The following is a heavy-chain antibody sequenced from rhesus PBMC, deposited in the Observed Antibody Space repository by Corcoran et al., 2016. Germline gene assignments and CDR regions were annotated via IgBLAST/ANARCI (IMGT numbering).Heavy chain of an antibody. Sequence: EVQLVVSGGGLAKPGGSLRLSCAASGFSLSDYYMYWVRQAPGKGLGLASGIMYTGGSEHYAESVNGRFTTSRENAKKTLQLQMDRLRAEDTAVYYCAGWRQRAAFAFWGQGLRVTVSS. CDR1: GFSLSDYY. D-gene: IGHD6-25*01. CDR2: IMYTGGSE. V-gene: IGHV3S18*01. J-gene: IGHJ3*01. CDR3: AGWRQRAAFAF.